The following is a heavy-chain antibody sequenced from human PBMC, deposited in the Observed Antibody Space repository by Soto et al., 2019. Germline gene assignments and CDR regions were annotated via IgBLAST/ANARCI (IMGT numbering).Heavy chain of an antibody. CDR1: GFTFSSYG. D-gene: IGHD3-9*01. CDR3: ATDDLYDIFTGYYPFDY. CDR2: ISYDGSNK. Sequence: PGGSLRLSCAASGFTFSSYGMHWVRQAPGKGLEWVAVISYDGSNKYYADSVKGRFTISRDNSKNTLYLQMNSLRAEDTAVYYCATDDLYDIFTGYYPFDYWGQGTLVTVSS. V-gene: IGHV3-30*03. J-gene: IGHJ4*02.